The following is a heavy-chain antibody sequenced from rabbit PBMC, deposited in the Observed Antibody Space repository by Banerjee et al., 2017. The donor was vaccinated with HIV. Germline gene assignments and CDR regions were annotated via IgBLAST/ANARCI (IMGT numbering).Heavy chain of an antibody. CDR1: GFSFSNRCV. J-gene: IGHJ4*01. CDR3: TRDFTGVIGWNFNL. CDR2: INTSSGNA. V-gene: IGHV1S45*01. Sequence: QQQLEESGGGLVKPEGSLTLTCTASGFSFSNRCVMCWVRQTPGKGLEWIACINTSSGNAVYANWAKGRFTISKTSSTTVTLQMTSLTAADTATYFCTRDFTGVIGWNFNLWGQGTLVTVS. D-gene: IGHD7-1*01.